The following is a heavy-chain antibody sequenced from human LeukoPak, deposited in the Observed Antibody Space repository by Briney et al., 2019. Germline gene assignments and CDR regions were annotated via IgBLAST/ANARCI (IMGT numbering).Heavy chain of an antibody. V-gene: IGHV3-53*01. J-gene: IGHJ6*02. CDR1: GFTVSSNY. CDR3: ARVEAITYYYGMDV. CDR2: IYSGGST. D-gene: IGHD5-18*01. Sequence: GGSLRLSCAASGFTVSSNYMSWVRQAPGKGLEWVSVIYSGGSTYYADSVKGRFTISRDNSKNTLYLQMNSLRAEDTAVYHCARVEAITYYYGMDVWGQGTTVTVSS.